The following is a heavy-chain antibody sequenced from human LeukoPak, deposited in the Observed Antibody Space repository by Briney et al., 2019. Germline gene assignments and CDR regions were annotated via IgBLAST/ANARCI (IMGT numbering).Heavy chain of an antibody. Sequence: SETLSLTCTVSGGSIISYYWSWIRQPPGKGLEWIGYVYYSGSTTYNPSLKSRVTISVDTSKNQFSLRLSSVTAADTAVYYCARHVRDSSGYYNYYYYYYMDVWGKGTTVTVSS. CDR3: ARHVRDSSGYYNYYYYYYMDV. V-gene: IGHV4-59*08. J-gene: IGHJ6*03. CDR1: GGSIISYY. D-gene: IGHD3-22*01. CDR2: VYYSGST.